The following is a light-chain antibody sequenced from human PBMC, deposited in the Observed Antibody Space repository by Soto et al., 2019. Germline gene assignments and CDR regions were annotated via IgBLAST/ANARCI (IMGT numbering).Light chain of an antibody. CDR1: QSVSNNY. V-gene: IGKV3-20*01. J-gene: IGKJ1*01. CDR3: QQYGSSGT. CDR2: GAS. Sequence: DIGCCRASQSVSNNYLAWYQQKPGQAPRLLIYGASNRATGIPDRFSGSGSGTDFTLPISRLEPEDFAVYYCQQYGSSGTFGQGTKVDIK.